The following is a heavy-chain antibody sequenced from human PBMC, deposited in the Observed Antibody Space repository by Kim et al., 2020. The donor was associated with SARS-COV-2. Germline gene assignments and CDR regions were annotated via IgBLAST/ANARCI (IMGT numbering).Heavy chain of an antibody. Sequence: VKGRFTIPRDNSKNTLYLQMNSLRAEDTAVYYCAKDREQQLVPNNWFDPWGQGTLVTVSS. D-gene: IGHD6-13*01. J-gene: IGHJ5*02. CDR3: AKDREQQLVPNNWFDP. V-gene: IGHV3-23*01.